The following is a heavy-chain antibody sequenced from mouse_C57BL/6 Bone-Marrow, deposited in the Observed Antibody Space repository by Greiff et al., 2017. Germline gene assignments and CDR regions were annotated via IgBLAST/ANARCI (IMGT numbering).Heavy chain of an antibody. Sequence: EVQGVESGGGLVQPGGSMKLSCAASGFTFSDAWMDWVRPSPEKGLEWVAAIRNKANNHATYYAESVKGRFNISRDDYKSSVYLQMNSLRAEDTCIYYCTRRGNYYAMDYWGQGTSVTVSS. CDR3: TRRGNYYAMDY. D-gene: IGHD2-1*01. CDR1: GFTFSDAW. J-gene: IGHJ4*01. V-gene: IGHV6-6*01. CDR2: IRNKANNHAT.